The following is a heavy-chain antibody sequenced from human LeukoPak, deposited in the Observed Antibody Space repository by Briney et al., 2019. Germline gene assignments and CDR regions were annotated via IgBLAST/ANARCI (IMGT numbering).Heavy chain of an antibody. CDR2: IYNSATT. D-gene: IGHD5-24*01. Sequence: SETLSLTCTVSGDSIRSHYCACMRQSPGKGLEWIGHIYNSATTDYNPSFKSRVTISLDTSKKQFSLKMTSVTALDSAVYYCARGGEGYNDDAFEVWGLGTAVTVSS. CDR1: GDSIRSHY. J-gene: IGHJ3*01. V-gene: IGHV4-59*11. CDR3: ARGGEGYNDDAFEV.